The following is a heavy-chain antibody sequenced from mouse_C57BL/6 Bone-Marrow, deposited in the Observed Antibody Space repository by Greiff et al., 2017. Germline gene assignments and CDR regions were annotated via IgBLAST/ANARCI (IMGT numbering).Heavy chain of an antibody. CDR1: GFNIKDDY. CDR2: IDPENGDT. V-gene: IGHV14-4*01. D-gene: IGHD2-2*01. J-gene: IGHJ2*01. Sequence: EVKLMESGAELVRPGASVKLSCTASGFNIKDDYMHWVKQRPEQGLEWIGWIDPENGDTEYASKFQGKATITADTSSNTAYLQLSSLTSEDTAVYYCTGGYRYYFDYWGQGTTLTVSS. CDR3: TGGYRYYFDY.